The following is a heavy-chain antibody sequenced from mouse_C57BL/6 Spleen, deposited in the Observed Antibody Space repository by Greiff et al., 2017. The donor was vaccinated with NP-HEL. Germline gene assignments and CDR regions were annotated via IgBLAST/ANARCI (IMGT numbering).Heavy chain of an antibody. CDR2: IDPNSGGT. Sequence: QVQLQQPGAELVKPGASVKLSCKASGYTFTSYWMHWVKQRPGRGLEWIGRIDPNSGGTKYNEKFKSKATLTVDKPSSTAYMQRSSLTSEDSAVYYCARERADGYYNYYAMDYWGQGTSVTVSS. V-gene: IGHV1-72*01. CDR3: ARERADGYYNYYAMDY. J-gene: IGHJ4*01. D-gene: IGHD2-3*01. CDR1: GYTFTSYW.